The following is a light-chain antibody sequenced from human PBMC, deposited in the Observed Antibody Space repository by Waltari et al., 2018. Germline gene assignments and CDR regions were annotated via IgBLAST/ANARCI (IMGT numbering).Light chain of an antibody. V-gene: IGLV2-8*01. J-gene: IGLJ3*02. CDR1: GSDVGKYDY. Sequence: QSALTQPPAASGSPGQSVTISCTGTGSDVGKYDYVSWYQQHPGKAPKLMIYELSKRPAGVPDRFSCAKSGNTASLTVSGLQAEDEADYDCSSYAGSHYWVFGGGTKLTVL. CDR2: ELS. CDR3: SSYAGSHYWV.